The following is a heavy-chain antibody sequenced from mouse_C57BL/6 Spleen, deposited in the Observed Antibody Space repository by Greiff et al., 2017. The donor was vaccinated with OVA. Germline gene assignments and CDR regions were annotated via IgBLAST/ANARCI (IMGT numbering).Heavy chain of an antibody. Sequence: QVQLKESGPELVKPGASVKLSCKASGYTFTSYDINWVKQRPGQGLAWIGWIYPRDGRTKYNEKFKGQATLTVATSSSPAYMELTSLTSEDAAVYFGASWRGRQGDAMDYWGQGTSVTVSS. CDR3: ASWRGRQGDAMDY. D-gene: IGHD1-2*01. CDR1: GYTFTSYD. CDR2: IYPRDGRT. J-gene: IGHJ4*01. V-gene: IGHV1-85*01.